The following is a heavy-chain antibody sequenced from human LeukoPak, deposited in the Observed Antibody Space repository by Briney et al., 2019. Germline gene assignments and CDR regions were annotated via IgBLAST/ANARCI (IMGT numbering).Heavy chain of an antibody. V-gene: IGHV3-43*02. CDR2: ISGDGGST. Sequence: GGSLRLSCAASGFTFDDYAMHWVHQAPGKGLEWVSLISGDGGSTYYADSVKGRFTISRDNSKNSLYLQMNSLRTEDTVLYYCAKDLVGATGLGYWGQGTLVTVSS. CDR3: AKDLVGATGLGY. J-gene: IGHJ4*02. D-gene: IGHD1-26*01. CDR1: GFTFDDYA.